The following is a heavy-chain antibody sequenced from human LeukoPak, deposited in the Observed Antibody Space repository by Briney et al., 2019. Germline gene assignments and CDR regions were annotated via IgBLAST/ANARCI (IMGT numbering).Heavy chain of an antibody. CDR3: AKEPGETSLFDVDY. J-gene: IGHJ4*02. CDR2: ISYDGSHK. Sequence: GGSLRLSCAPSGFTFSTYGMHWVRQAPGKGLEWVAVISYDGSHKYYADSVKGRFTISRDNSKNTLYLQMNSLRAEDTAVYYCAKEPGETSLFDVDYWGQGTLVTVSS. D-gene: IGHD3-10*01. CDR1: GFTFSTYG. V-gene: IGHV3-30*18.